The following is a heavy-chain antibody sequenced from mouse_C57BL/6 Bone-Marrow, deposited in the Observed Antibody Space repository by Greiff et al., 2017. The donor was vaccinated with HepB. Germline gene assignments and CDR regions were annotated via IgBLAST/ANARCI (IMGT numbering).Heavy chain of an antibody. CDR2: INPNNGGT. Sequence: EVQLQQSGPELVKPGASVKISCKASGYTFTDYYMNWVKQSHGKSLEWIGDINPNNGGTSYIQKFKGKATLTVDKSSSTAYMELRSLTSEDSAVYYCARGDGYLYAMDYWGQGTSVTVSS. D-gene: IGHD2-3*01. CDR3: ARGDGYLYAMDY. V-gene: IGHV1-26*01. J-gene: IGHJ4*01. CDR1: GYTFTDYY.